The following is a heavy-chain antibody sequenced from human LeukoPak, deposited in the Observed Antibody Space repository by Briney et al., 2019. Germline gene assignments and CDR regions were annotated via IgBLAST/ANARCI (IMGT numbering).Heavy chain of an antibody. J-gene: IGHJ4*02. CDR1: GGSITTSNYY. V-gene: IGHV4-39*07. CDR2: INYSGST. Sequence: PSETLSLTCTVSGGSITTSNYYWGWIRQPPGKGLERIGIINYSGSTYYNPSLKSRVTMSVDTSKNQFSLKLNSVTAADTAVYYCAGVPTSDYFDCWGQGTLVTVSS. CDR3: AGVPTSDYFDC.